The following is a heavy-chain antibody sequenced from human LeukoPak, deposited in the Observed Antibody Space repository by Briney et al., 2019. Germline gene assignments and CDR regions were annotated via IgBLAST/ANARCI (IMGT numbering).Heavy chain of an antibody. Sequence: SETLSLTCAVSGGSISSGGYSWSWIRQPPGKGLEWIGYIYHSGSTYYNPPLKSRVTISVDRSKNQFSLKLSSVTAADTAVYYCARGGSTFPDYWGQGTLVTVSS. J-gene: IGHJ4*02. CDR2: IYHSGST. V-gene: IGHV4-30-2*01. CDR1: GGSISSGGYS. CDR3: ARGGSTFPDY.